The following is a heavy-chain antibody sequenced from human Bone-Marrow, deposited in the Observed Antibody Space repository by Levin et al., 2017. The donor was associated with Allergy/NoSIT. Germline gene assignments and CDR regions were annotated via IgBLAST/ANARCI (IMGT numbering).Heavy chain of an antibody. D-gene: IGHD2-2*01. Sequence: GESLKISCVVSGLTFSNYWMTWVRQAPGKGLEWVANIKQDGSEIYYVDSVKGRFTVSRDNANDSVFLQMNTLRVEDTGVYYCATETAATFEKWGQGTLVTVSS. CDR1: GLTFSNYW. J-gene: IGHJ4*02. V-gene: IGHV3-7*01. CDR2: IKQDGSEI. CDR3: ATETAATFEK.